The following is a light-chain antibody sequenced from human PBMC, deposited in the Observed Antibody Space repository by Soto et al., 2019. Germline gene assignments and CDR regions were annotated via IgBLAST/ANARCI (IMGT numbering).Light chain of an antibody. J-gene: IGLJ1*01. Sequence: QSALTQPASVSGSPGQSITISCTGTSSDVGGYNYVSWYQQHPGKAPKLMIYDGSNRPSGVSNRVSGSKSGNPPSLTISGLQAEDEADYYCSSYTSSSTLLDVFGTGTKLTVL. CDR2: DGS. CDR1: SSDVGGYNY. V-gene: IGLV2-14*01. CDR3: SSYTSSSTLLDV.